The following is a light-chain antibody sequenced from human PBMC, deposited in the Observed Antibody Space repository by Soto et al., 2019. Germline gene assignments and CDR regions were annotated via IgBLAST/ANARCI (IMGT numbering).Light chain of an antibody. CDR3: CSDGGSRAV. CDR1: SSDVGSHNL. CDR2: EVT. Sequence: QSALTQPASVSGSPGQSITISCTGTSSDVGSHNLVSWYQQHPGQAPKLMIYEVTKRPLGVSNRFSASKSGNTASLTISGHPDDDADYYYCCSDGGSRAVFGGGTKLTVL. J-gene: IGLJ2*01. V-gene: IGLV2-23*02.